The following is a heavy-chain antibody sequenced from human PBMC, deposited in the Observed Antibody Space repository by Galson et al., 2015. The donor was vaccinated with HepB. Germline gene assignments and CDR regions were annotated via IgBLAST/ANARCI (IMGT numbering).Heavy chain of an antibody. CDR3: ARVFDDYGPPNY. V-gene: IGHV3-21*01. CDR2: ITTYNYK. J-gene: IGHJ4*02. CDR1: EFYFSSYS. D-gene: IGHD4-17*01. Sequence: SLRLSCAASEFYFSSYSMTWVRQAPGKGLEWVSSITTYNYKYQADSLKGRFTIYRDNAKNSLYLQMNSLRAEDTAVYYCARVFDDYGPPNYWGQGTLVTVSS.